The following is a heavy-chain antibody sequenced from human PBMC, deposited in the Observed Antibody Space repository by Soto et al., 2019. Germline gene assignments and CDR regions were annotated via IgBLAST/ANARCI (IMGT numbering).Heavy chain of an antibody. CDR3: ARGGGYCTPTSCAIDY. V-gene: IGHV3-23*01. Sequence: EVQLLESGGGLVQPGGSLRLSCVASRFDFSSYEMSWVRQAAGKGLEWVSRVSLTGDRTNYAGSVKGRFTVSRDNFKNALYLEMDILRPDDTVIYYCARGGGYCTPTSCAIDYWGRVTPGTVSS. CDR2: VSLTGDRT. J-gene: IGHJ4*02. D-gene: IGHD2-2*03. CDR1: RFDFSSYE.